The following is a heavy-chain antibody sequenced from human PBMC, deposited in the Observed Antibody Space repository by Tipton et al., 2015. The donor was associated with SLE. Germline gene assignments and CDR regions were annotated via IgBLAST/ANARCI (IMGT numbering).Heavy chain of an antibody. D-gene: IGHD1-14*01. CDR1: GASINSHY. J-gene: IGHJ6*02. CDR2: IYYSGKT. V-gene: IGHV4-59*11. CDR3: ARNVNTTMDV. Sequence: TLSLTCTVSGASINSHYWSWIRQPPGKGLEWIGYIYYSGKTDYNPSLKSRVTISVDTSKNQFSLKLSSVTAADTAVYYCARNVNTTMDVWGQGTTVTVSS.